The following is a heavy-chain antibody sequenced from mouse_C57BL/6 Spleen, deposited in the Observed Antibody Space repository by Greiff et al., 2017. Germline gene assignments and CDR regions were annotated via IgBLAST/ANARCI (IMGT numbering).Heavy chain of an antibody. CDR2: IYPGDGDT. D-gene: IGHD2-4*01. CDR3: ARRNYDYDGDY. J-gene: IGHJ2*01. Sequence: VKLMESGAELVKPGASVKISCKASGYAFSSYWMNWVKQRPGKGLEWIGQIYPGDGDTNYNGKFKGKATLTADKSSSTAYMQLSSLTSEDSAVYFCARRNYDYDGDYWGQGTTLTVSS. V-gene: IGHV1-80*01. CDR1: GYAFSSYW.